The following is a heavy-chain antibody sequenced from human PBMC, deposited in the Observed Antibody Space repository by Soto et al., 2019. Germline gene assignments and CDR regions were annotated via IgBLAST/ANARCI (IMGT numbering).Heavy chain of an antibody. Sequence: GGSLRLSCAASGFTFSSYAMSWVRQAPGKGLEWVSAISGSGGSTYSAESVKGRFTISRDNSKNTLYLQMNSLRAEDTAVYYCAKDFYSSSWTEAFDIWGQGTMVTVSS. CDR1: GFTFSSYA. CDR3: AKDFYSSSWTEAFDI. V-gene: IGHV3-23*01. D-gene: IGHD6-13*01. CDR2: ISGSGGST. J-gene: IGHJ3*02.